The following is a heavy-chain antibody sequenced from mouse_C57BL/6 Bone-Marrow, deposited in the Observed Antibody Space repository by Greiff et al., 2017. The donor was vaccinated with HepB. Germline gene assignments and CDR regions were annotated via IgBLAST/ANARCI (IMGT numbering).Heavy chain of an antibody. V-gene: IGHV1-80*01. CDR2: IYPGDGDT. CDR3: AREGYYGSSYWYFDV. CDR1: GYAFSSYW. Sequence: QVQLKESGAELVKPGASVKISCKASGYAFSSYWMNWVKQRPGKGLEWIGQIYPGDGDTNYNGKFKGKATLTADKSPSTAYMQLSSLTSEDSAVYFCAREGYYGSSYWYFDVWGTGTTVTVSS. J-gene: IGHJ1*03. D-gene: IGHD1-1*01.